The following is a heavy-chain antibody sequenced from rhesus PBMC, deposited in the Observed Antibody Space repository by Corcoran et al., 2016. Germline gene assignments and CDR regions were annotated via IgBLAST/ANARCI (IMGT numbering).Heavy chain of an antibody. Sequence: QLQESGPGLVKASETLSLTCAVSGGSINSKWWSWFRQPPGSGLEWIGGIYSNTENTKYNPSLNNRVTISKDTSKNQFSLKLSSVTAADTAVYYCARRLATVTLSYFDYWGQGVLVTVSS. V-gene: IGHV4S16*01. CDR3: ARRLATVTLSYFDY. J-gene: IGHJ4*01. CDR2: IYSNTENT. D-gene: IGHD5-36*02. CDR1: GGSINSKW.